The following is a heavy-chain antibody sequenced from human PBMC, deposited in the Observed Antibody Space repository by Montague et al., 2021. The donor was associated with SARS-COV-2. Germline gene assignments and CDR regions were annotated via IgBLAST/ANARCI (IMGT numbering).Heavy chain of an antibody. CDR3: ARLGDGVVPSPILGVGPYYSYYYMDV. D-gene: IGHD3-10*01. CDR1: GGSFSTYS. CDR2: IHHGGST. Sequence: LSLTCAVHGGSFSTYSWNWIRQPPGKGLEWIGEIHHGGSTNYNPSLKSRVTISADTSKNQFSLKLTSVAAADTAVYYCARLGDGVVPSPILGVGPYYSYYYMDVWGKGTTVTVSS. J-gene: IGHJ6*03. V-gene: IGHV4-34*01.